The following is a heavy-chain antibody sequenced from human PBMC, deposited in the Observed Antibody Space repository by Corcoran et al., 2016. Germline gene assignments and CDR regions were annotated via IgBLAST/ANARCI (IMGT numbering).Heavy chain of an antibody. CDR3: TTDIGLLRFLEWLPVGDV. V-gene: IGHV3-15*01. CDR1: GFTFSNAW. D-gene: IGHD3-3*01. CDR2: IKSKTDGGTT. Sequence: EVQLVESGGGLVKPGGSLRLSCAASGFTFSNAWMSWVRQAPGKGLEWVGRIKSKTDGGTTDYAAPVKGRFTISRDDSNNTLYLQMNSLKTEDTAVYYCTTDIGLLRFLEWLPVGDVWGQGTTVTVSS. J-gene: IGHJ6*02.